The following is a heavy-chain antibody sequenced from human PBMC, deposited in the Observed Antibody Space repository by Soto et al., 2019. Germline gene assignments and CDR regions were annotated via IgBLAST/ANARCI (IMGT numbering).Heavy chain of an antibody. D-gene: IGHD1-1*01. J-gene: IGHJ4*02. Sequence: AGGSLRLSCAASGFTFSSYAMSWVRQAPGKGLEWVSGISGSGGSTNHADSVKGRFTISRDNSKNMLYVQMNSLRAEDTAVYYCARWNGFGDSWGQGTLVTVSS. V-gene: IGHV3-23*01. CDR3: ARWNGFGDS. CDR2: ISGSGGST. CDR1: GFTFSSYA.